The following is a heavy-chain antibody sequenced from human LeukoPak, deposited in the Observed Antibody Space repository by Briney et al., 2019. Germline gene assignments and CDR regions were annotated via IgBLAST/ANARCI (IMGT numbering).Heavy chain of an antibody. Sequence: GGSLRLSCAASGFTFSNAWMSWVRQAPGKGLEWVAFIRYDGSNKYYADSVKGRFTISRDNSKNTLHLQMNSLRAEDTAVYYCAKGVRGYLYYWDQGTLVTVSS. CDR2: IRYDGSNK. CDR1: GFTFSNAW. V-gene: IGHV3-30*02. CDR3: AKGVRGYLYY. D-gene: IGHD3-22*01. J-gene: IGHJ4*02.